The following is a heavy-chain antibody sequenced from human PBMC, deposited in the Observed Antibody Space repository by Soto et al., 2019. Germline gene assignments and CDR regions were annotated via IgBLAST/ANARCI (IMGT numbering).Heavy chain of an antibody. V-gene: IGHV4-34*01. D-gene: IGHD3-3*01. J-gene: IGHJ5*02. CDR1: GWSFSGYY. CDR3: ASIYDFWSGYYFDWFDP. CDR2: INHSGST. Sequence: SETLSLTCAFYGWSFSGYYWSWIRQPPGKGLEWIGEINHSGSTNYNPSLKSRVTISVDTSKNQFSLKLSSVTAADTAVYYCASIYDFWSGYYFDWFDPWGQGTLVTVSS.